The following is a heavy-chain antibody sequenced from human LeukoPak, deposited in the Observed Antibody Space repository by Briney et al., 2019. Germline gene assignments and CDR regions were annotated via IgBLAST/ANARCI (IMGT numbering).Heavy chain of an antibody. D-gene: IGHD2-2*01. CDR1: GGSISSGGYY. CDR2: IYHSGST. Sequence: PSETLSLTCTVSGGSISSGGYYWSWIRQPPGKGLEWIGYIYHSGSTYYNPSLKSRVTISVDRSKNQFSLKLSSVTAADTAVYYCARTGLNQLLWGQGTLVTVSS. CDR3: ARTGLNQLL. J-gene: IGHJ4*02. V-gene: IGHV4-30-2*01.